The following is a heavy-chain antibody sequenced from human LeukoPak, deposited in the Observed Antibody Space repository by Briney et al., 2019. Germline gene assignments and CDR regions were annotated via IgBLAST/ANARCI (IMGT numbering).Heavy chain of an antibody. CDR3: ARTATYYYDSSGYPVSDPLPDY. CDR1: GGSFSGYY. V-gene: IGHV4-34*01. D-gene: IGHD3-22*01. CDR2: INHSGST. J-gene: IGHJ4*02. Sequence: SETLSLTCAVYGGSFSGYYWSWIRQPPGKGLEWIGEINHSGSTNYNPSLKSRVTISVDTSKNQFSLKLSSVTAAGTAVYYCARTATYYYDSSGYPVSDPLPDYWGQGTLVTVSS.